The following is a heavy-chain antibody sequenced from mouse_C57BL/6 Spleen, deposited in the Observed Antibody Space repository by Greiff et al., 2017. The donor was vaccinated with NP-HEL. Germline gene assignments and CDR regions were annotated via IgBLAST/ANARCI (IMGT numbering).Heavy chain of an antibody. J-gene: IGHJ2*01. D-gene: IGHD1-1*01. V-gene: IGHV1-72*01. CDR3: ARPLYYYGSSYDYFDY. Sequence: VQLQQSGAELVKPGASVKLSCKASGYTFTSYWMHWVKQRPGRGLEWIGRIDPNSGGTKYNEKFKSKATLTVDKPSSTAYMQLSSLTSEDSAAYYCARPLYYYGSSYDYFDYWGKGTTLTVSS. CDR2: IDPNSGGT. CDR1: GYTFTSYW.